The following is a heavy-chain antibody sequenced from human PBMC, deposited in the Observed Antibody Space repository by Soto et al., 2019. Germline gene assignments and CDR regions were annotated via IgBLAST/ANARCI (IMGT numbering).Heavy chain of an antibody. Sequence: SETLSLTCTVSGGSISSGDYYWSWIRQPPGKGLEWIGYIYYSGSTYYNPSLKSRVTISVDTSKNQFSLKLSSVTAADTAVYYCARSPLYCSSTSCYIGPLDYWGQGTLVTVSS. CDR1: GGSISSGDYY. D-gene: IGHD2-2*02. CDR2: IYYSGST. V-gene: IGHV4-30-4*01. J-gene: IGHJ4*02. CDR3: ARSPLYCSSTSCYIGPLDY.